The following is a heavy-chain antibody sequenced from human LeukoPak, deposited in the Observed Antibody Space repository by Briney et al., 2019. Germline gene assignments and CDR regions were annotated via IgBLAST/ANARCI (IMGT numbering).Heavy chain of an antibody. J-gene: IGHJ4*02. CDR3: AKEYSGYDFDY. CDR2: TSGSGVNS. V-gene: IGHV3-23*01. CDR1: GFTLRSYD. D-gene: IGHD5-12*01. Sequence: GGSLRLSCAASGFTLRSYDMSWVSQAPGKELEWVAATSGSGVNSYYADSVRGRFTISRDNSQNTLYLQMDSLRAEDTALYYCAKEYSGYDFDYWGQGTLVTVSS.